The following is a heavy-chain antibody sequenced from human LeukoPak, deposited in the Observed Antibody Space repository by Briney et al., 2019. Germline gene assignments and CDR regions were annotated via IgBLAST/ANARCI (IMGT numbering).Heavy chain of an antibody. D-gene: IGHD4-17*01. Sequence: SETLSLTCTISGDSNNTFFWSWIRQPPGKGLEWIGYIYYTGTTNYNPSLKSRVTISVDTSKSQFSLKVNSVTAADTGVYYCASKSTDHGELRFDYWGQGTLVTVSS. J-gene: IGHJ4*02. CDR2: IYYTGTT. CDR3: ASKSTDHGELRFDY. CDR1: GDSNNTFF. V-gene: IGHV4-59*01.